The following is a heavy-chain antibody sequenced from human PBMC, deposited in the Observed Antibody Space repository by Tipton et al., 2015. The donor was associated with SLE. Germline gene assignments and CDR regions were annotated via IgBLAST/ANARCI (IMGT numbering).Heavy chain of an antibody. CDR3: ARVGGGTQGDYFDY. J-gene: IGHJ4*02. CDR2: MNPNSGNT. V-gene: IGHV1-8*01. Sequence: QLVQSGPEVKKPGASVKVSCKASGYTFTSYDINWVRQATGQGLEWMGWMNPNSGNTGYAQKFQGRVTMTRDTSTSTVYMELSSLRSEDTAVYYCARVGGGTQGDYFDYWGRGTLVTVSS. D-gene: IGHD1-1*01. CDR1: GYTFTSYD.